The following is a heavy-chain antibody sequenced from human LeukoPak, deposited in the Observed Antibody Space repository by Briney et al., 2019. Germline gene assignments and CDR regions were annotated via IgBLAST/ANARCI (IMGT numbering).Heavy chain of an antibody. Sequence: PGGSLRLSCAASGFTFSNYAMSWDRQAPGKGLEWVSVISGSGGSTYCAGSVKGRFTISRDNSKNTLYLQMNSLRAEDTAVYYCAKTPFNCGGDCSFGTGYYFDYWGQGTLVTVSS. CDR3: AKTPFNCGGDCSFGTGYYFDY. CDR2: ISGSGGST. CDR1: GFTFSNYA. J-gene: IGHJ4*02. D-gene: IGHD2-21*02. V-gene: IGHV3-23*01.